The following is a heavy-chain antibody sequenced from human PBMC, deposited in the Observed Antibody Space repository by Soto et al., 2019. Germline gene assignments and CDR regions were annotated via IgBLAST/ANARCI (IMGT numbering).Heavy chain of an antibody. CDR1: GFTVSSNY. Sequence: GGSLRLSCAASGFTVSSNYMSWVRQAPGKGLEWVSVIYSGGSTYYADSVKGRFTISRDNSKNTLYLQMNSLRAEDTAVYYCARVSSGWSSGHWYFDLWGRGTLVTVSS. CDR3: ARVSSGWSSGHWYFDL. D-gene: IGHD6-19*01. J-gene: IGHJ2*01. CDR2: IYSGGST. V-gene: IGHV3-66*01.